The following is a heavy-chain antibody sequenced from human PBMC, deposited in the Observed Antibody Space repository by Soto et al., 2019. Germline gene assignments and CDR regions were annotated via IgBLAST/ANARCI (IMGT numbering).Heavy chain of an antibody. J-gene: IGHJ3*02. Sequence: PGGSLRLSCAASGFTFSSYAMSWVRQAPGKGLEWVSAISGSGGSTYYADSVKGRFTISRDNSKNTLYLQMNSLRAEDTAVYYCAKGTYYYDSSGPAGAFDIWGQGTMVTVSS. CDR2: ISGSGGST. D-gene: IGHD3-22*01. CDR3: AKGTYYYDSSGPAGAFDI. V-gene: IGHV3-23*01. CDR1: GFTFSSYA.